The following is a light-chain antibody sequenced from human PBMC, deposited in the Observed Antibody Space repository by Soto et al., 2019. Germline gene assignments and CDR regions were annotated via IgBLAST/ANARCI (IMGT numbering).Light chain of an antibody. CDR3: QQYSTYPLT. CDR1: QGISKK. V-gene: IGKV3-15*01. Sequence: IVRTQSPATLSVAPGGRVTFSCRASQGISKKVAWYQQKPGQAPRLLISAVSTGATGVPARFSGSGSGTEFTLPISSLQPDDFATYYCQQYSTYPLTFGGGTRVELK. CDR2: AVS. J-gene: IGKJ4*01.